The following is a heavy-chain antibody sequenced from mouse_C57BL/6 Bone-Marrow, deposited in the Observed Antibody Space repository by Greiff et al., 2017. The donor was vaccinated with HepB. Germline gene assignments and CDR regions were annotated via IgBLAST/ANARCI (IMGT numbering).Heavy chain of an antibody. CDR1: GFSFSGYY. Sequence: DVKLVESGAGLVQPGGTLYLSCAASGFSFSGYYMYWVRQTPEKRLEWVADISSGGGSTYYPDFVKGRFTISRDNAKNALYLKMSRLKSEDTAMYYCARLGFDYWGQGNTLTVSS. J-gene: IGHJ2*01. CDR2: ISSGGGST. V-gene: IGHV5-12*01. CDR3: ARLGFDY.